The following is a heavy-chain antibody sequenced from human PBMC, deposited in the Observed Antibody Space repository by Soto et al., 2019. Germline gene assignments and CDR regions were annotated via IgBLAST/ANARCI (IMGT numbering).Heavy chain of an antibody. V-gene: IGHV4-31*03. CDR3: AREGAMAPHAVDY. J-gene: IGHJ4*02. CDR1: GGSISSGGYY. CDR2: IYYSGST. D-gene: IGHD5-18*01. Sequence: QVQLQESGPGLVKPSQTLSLTCTVSGGSISSGGYYWSWIRQHPGKGLEWIGYIYYSGSTYYNPSLKSRVTISVDTSKNQSSLKLSSVTAADTAVYYCAREGAMAPHAVDYWGQGTLVTVSS.